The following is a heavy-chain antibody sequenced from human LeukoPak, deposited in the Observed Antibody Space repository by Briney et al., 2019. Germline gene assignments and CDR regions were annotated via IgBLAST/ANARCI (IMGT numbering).Heavy chain of an antibody. CDR2: IYWDDDK. CDR1: GFSLSNSGVG. Sequence: ESGPTLVNPTQTLTLTCTFSGFSLSNSGVGVGWIRQPPGKALEWLALIYWDDDKRYSPSLKSRVTITKDTSKNQVVLTMTNMDPVDTATYYCAQRREWLRFDGFDIWGQGTTVTVSS. CDR3: AQRREWLRFDGFDI. V-gene: IGHV2-5*02. J-gene: IGHJ3*02. D-gene: IGHD5-12*01.